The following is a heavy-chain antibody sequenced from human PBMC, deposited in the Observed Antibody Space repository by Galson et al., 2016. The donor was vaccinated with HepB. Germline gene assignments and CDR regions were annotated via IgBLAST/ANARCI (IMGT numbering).Heavy chain of an antibody. CDR2: ISPFDGEM. Sequence: QSGAEVKKPGASVKVSCKASGYTFTTYSISWVRQAPGQGLEWVGWISPFDGEMNSAQKLQGRVIMTTDTATNTAYMELRSLRSDDTALYFCAREAYYDVLTTNYSPKFDYWGQGTLVTVSS. D-gene: IGHD3-9*01. CDR3: AREAYYDVLTTNYSPKFDY. V-gene: IGHV1-18*01. J-gene: IGHJ4*02. CDR1: GYTFTTYS.